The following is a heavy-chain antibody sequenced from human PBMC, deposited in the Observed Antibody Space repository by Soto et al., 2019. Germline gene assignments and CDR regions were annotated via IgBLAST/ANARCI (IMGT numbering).Heavy chain of an antibody. D-gene: IGHD1-26*01. J-gene: IGHJ4*02. V-gene: IGHV3-30*03. Sequence: QVQLVESGGGVVQPGRSLRLLCEGSGFTFSRNGMHWVRQAPGMGLEWVAVVSHDGANGYYADSVRGRFAISRDNSKSTLFLQMNSLRPEDTAVYYCARAFSGSYPNFDYWGQGTLVTVSS. CDR3: ARAFSGSYPNFDY. CDR1: GFTFSRNG. CDR2: VSHDGANG.